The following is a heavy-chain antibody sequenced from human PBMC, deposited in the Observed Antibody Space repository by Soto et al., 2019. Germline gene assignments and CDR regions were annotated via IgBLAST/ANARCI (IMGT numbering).Heavy chain of an antibody. D-gene: IGHD3-3*01. V-gene: IGHV4-59*01. CDR1: GGSISSYY. Sequence: PSETLSLTCTVSGGSISSYYWGWIRQPPGKGLEWIGYIYYSGSTNYNPSLKSRVTISVDTSKNQFSLKLSSVTAADTAVYYCARMGNGFYDFCWGCLDPWGQGTLVTVSS. CDR2: IYYSGST. CDR3: ARMGNGFYDFCWGCLDP. J-gene: IGHJ5*02.